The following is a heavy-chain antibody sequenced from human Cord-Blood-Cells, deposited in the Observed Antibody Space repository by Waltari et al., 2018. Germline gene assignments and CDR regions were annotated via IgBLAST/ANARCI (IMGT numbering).Heavy chain of an antibody. V-gene: IGHV1-3*01. CDR1: GYTFTSYA. Sequence: QVQLVQSGAEVKKPGASVKVSCKASGYTFTSYAMHWVCQAPGQRLEWMGWINAGNGNTKYSQKFQGRVTITRDTSASTAYMELSSLRSEDTAVYYCASGMAYCGGDCYDWFDPWGQGTLVTVSS. D-gene: IGHD2-21*01. J-gene: IGHJ5*02. CDR2: INAGNGNT. CDR3: ASGMAYCGGDCYDWFDP.